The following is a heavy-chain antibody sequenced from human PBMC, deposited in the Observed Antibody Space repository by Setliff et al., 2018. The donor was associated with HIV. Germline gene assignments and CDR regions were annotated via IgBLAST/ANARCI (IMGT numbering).Heavy chain of an antibody. V-gene: IGHV1-69*13. CDR2: TIPMSGTA. CDR3: ARESACSSTSCPKVLDY. Sequence: SVKVSCKASGGTFGIYGIGWVRQAPGQGLEWMGGTIPMSGTANYAQKFQGRVTITADESTNTGYMELSGLRFEDTAVYYCARESACSSTSCPKVLDYWGQGTLVTVSS. J-gene: IGHJ4*02. CDR1: GGTFGIYG. D-gene: IGHD2-2*01.